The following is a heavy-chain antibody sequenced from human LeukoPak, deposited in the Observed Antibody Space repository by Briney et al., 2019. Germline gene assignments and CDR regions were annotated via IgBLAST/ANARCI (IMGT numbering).Heavy chain of an antibody. CDR3: AKEMSSSGYYDALDY. Sequence: GGSLRLSCAASGFTFSSYAMSWVRQAPGKGLEWVPAISGSGGSTYYADSVKGRFTISRDNSKNTLYLQMNSLRAEDTAVYYCAKEMSSSGYYDALDYWGQGTLVTVSS. J-gene: IGHJ4*02. CDR2: ISGSGGST. V-gene: IGHV3-23*01. D-gene: IGHD3-22*01. CDR1: GFTFSSYA.